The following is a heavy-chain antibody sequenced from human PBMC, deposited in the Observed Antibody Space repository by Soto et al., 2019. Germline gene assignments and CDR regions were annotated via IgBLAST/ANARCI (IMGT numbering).Heavy chain of an antibody. CDR1: GYTFTGYY. V-gene: IGHV1-2*02. CDR2: INPNSGGT. Sequence: ASVKVSCKASGYTFTGYYMHWVRQAPGQGLEWMGWINPNSGGTNYAQKFQGRVTMTRDTSISTAYMELSRLRSDDTAVYYCARVGISYDSSGYDYWGQGTLVTVSS. CDR3: ARVGISYDSSGYDY. J-gene: IGHJ4*02. D-gene: IGHD3-22*01.